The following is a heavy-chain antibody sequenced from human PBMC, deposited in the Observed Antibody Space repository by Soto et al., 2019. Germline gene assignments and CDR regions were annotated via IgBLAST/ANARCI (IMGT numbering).Heavy chain of an antibody. CDR2: INSDGSST. Sequence: EVQLVESGGGLVQPGGSLRLSCAASGFTFSSYWMHWVRQAPGKGLVWVSRINSDGSSTSYADSVKGRFTISRDNAKNTLYLQMNSLRAEDTAVYYCARDLDDFWRGYYGAFDIWGQGTMVTVSS. CDR3: ARDLDDFWRGYYGAFDI. V-gene: IGHV3-74*01. CDR1: GFTFSSYW. J-gene: IGHJ3*02. D-gene: IGHD3-3*01.